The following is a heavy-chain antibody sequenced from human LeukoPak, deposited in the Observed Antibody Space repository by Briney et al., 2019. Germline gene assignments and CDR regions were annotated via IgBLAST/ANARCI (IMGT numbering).Heavy chain of an antibody. J-gene: IGHJ4*02. CDR1: GFTFSSYV. D-gene: IGHD3-3*01. Sequence: GGSLRLSCAASGFTFSSYVMHWVRQAPGKGLEYVSAISSNGGSTYYANSVKGRFTISRDNSKNTLYLQMGSLRAEDMAVYYCARDYRAGNFWSGYYTIDYWGQGTLVTVSS. CDR2: ISSNGGST. V-gene: IGHV3-64*01. CDR3: ARDYRAGNFWSGYYTIDY.